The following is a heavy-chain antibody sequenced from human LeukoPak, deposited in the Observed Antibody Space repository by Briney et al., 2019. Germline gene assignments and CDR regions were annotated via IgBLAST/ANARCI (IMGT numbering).Heavy chain of an antibody. V-gene: IGHV3-15*01. J-gene: IGHJ4*02. CDR1: GFTFNNAW. Sequence: GGSLRLSCAASGFTFNNAWMSWVRQAPGKGLEWVGRIKSKSDGGTADYAAPVKGRFTISRDDSKNTLYLQMSSLKIEDTAVYYCLGRGGCWGQGTLVTVSS. CDR2: IKSKSDGGTA. D-gene: IGHD3-10*01. CDR3: LGRGGC.